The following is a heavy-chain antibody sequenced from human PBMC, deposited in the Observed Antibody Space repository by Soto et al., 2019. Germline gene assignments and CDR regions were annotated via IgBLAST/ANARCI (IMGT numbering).Heavy chain of an antibody. CDR3: ARQDYDFRYYYGMDV. Sequence: GESLKISCKGAGYSFTSYWISWVRQMPGKGLEWMGRIDPSDSYTNYSPSFQGHVTISADKSISTAYLQWSSLKASDTAMYYCARQDYDFRYYYGMDVWGQGTTVTVS. V-gene: IGHV5-10-1*01. CDR2: IDPSDSYT. J-gene: IGHJ6*02. CDR1: GYSFTSYW. D-gene: IGHD3-3*01.